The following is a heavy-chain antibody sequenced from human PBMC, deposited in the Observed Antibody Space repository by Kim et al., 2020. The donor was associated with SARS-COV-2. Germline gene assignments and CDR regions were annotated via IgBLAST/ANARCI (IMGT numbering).Heavy chain of an antibody. CDR2: INHSGST. V-gene: IGHV4-34*01. Sequence: SETLSLTCAVYGGSFSGYYWSWIRQPPGKGLEWIGEINHSGSTNYNPSLKSRVTISVDTSKNQFSLKLSSVTAADTAVYYCARGLKIVGVATTMEDYYYYGMDVWGQGTTVTVSS. D-gene: IGHD5-12*01. J-gene: IGHJ6*02. CDR3: ARGLKIVGVATTMEDYYYYGMDV. CDR1: GGSFSGYY.